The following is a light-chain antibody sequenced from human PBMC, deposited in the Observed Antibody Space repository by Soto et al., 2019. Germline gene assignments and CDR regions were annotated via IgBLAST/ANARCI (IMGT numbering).Light chain of an antibody. CDR1: QSVLYTSNNKNY. J-gene: IGKJ5*01. Sequence: DIVMTQSPDSLAVSLGERATINCKSSQSVLYTSNNKNYIAWYQQKSGQPPKLLIYWASTRESGVSDRFSGGGSGTDFTLTISSLQAEDVAVYYCQQYNSVPITFGQGTRLEIK. CDR3: QQYNSVPIT. CDR2: WAS. V-gene: IGKV4-1*01.